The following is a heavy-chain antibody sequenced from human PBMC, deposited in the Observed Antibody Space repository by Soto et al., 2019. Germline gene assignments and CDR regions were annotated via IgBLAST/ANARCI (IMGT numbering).Heavy chain of an antibody. D-gene: IGHD1-26*01. V-gene: IGHV1-18*01. CDR2: ISAYNGET. CDR3: ARDSGSDNGSPLI. CDR1: GYSFTSSG. J-gene: IGHJ4*02. Sequence: QVKLLQSGAEVKKPGASVKVSCKASGYSFTSSGFNWVRQAPGQGLEWVGWISAYNGETNYAQNFQGRVTLTTDTSANIAHMELRSLVSDDTAVYYCARDSGSDNGSPLIWGQGTMVTVSS.